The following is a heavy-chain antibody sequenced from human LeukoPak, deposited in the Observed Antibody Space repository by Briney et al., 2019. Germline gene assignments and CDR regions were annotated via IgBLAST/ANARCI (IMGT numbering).Heavy chain of an antibody. D-gene: IGHD2-15*01. CDR1: GFTFSSCS. V-gene: IGHV3-21*01. Sequence: GGSLRLSCAASGFTFSSCSMNWVRQAPGKGLEWVSYVSTSSNYIYYVDSVKGRFTISRDNAKNSLYLQMNSLRVEDTAVYYCARGSYNSAGTFDYWGQGTLVTVSS. CDR3: ARGSYNSAGTFDY. CDR2: VSTSSNYI. J-gene: IGHJ4*02.